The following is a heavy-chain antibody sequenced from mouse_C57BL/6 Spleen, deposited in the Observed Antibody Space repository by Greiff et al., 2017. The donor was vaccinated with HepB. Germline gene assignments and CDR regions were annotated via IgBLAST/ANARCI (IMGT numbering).Heavy chain of an antibody. J-gene: IGHJ4*01. CDR1: GYTFTSYW. D-gene: IGHD1-1*02. Sequence: VQLQQSGAELVRPGSSVKLSCKASGYTFTSYWMHWVKQRPLQGLEWIGNIDPSDSDTHYNQKFKDKATLTVDKSSSTAYMQLSSLTSEDSAVYYCARGRVAGDAMDYWGQGTSVTVSA. CDR2: IDPSDSDT. CDR3: ARGRVAGDAMDY. V-gene: IGHV1-52*01.